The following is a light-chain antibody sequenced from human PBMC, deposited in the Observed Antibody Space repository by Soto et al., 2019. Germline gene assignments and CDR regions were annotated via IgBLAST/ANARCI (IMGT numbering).Light chain of an antibody. V-gene: IGLV4-69*01. CDR2: LNSDGSH. CDR1: RGPTRYA. CDR3: QTWGTGTPYV. J-gene: IGLJ1*01. Sequence: LLVAQTPPSPASPGAPVQLPPPLSRGPTRYAIAWHQQQPEKGPRYLMKLNSDGSHSKGDGIPDRFSGSSSGAERYLTISSLQSEDEADYYCQTWGTGTPYVFGTGTKVTVL.